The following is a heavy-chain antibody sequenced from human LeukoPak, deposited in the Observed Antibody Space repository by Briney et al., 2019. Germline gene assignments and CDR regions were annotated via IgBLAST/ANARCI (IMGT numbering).Heavy chain of an antibody. V-gene: IGHV4-38-2*02. D-gene: IGHD3-22*01. Sequence: SETLSLTCSVSGYSISSGYYWGWIRQPPGKGLEWIGSIYHSGSTYYNPSLKSRVTISVDTSKNQFSLKLSSVTAADTAVYYCARDWVTRNYYDSSGHSDAFDIWGQGTMVTISS. CDR2: IYHSGST. CDR3: ARDWVTRNYYDSSGHSDAFDI. J-gene: IGHJ3*02. CDR1: GYSISSGYY.